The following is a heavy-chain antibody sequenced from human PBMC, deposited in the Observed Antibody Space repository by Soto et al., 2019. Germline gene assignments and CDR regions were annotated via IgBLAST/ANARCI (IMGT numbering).Heavy chain of an antibody. CDR2: INQDGSAK. CDR1: GFTFSTYW. D-gene: IGHD3-22*01. CDR3: ARGDYHDSSGLFSDAFDV. Sequence: EVQLVESGGGLVLPGGSLRLSCAASGFTFSTYWMSWVRQAPGKGLEWVANINQDGSAKWYVDSVKGRFIISRDNAKTLLFLQMHSLGVEDTAVYYCARGDYHDSSGLFSDAFDVWGQGTMVTVSS. V-gene: IGHV3-7*04. J-gene: IGHJ3*01.